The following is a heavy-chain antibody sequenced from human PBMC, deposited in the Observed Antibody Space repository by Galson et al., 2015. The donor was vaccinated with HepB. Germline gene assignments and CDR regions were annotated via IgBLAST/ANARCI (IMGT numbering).Heavy chain of an antibody. CDR1: GYTFTSYG. V-gene: IGHV1-18*01. Sequence: AVKVSCKASGYTFTSYGISWVRQAPGQGLERMGWISAYNGNTNYAQKLQGRVTMTTDTSTSTAYMELSSLRSDDTAVYYCARDQINSMRYSDFDYWRQGTLVTVSS. J-gene: IGHJ4*02. D-gene: IGHD2-8*01. CDR3: ARDQINSMRYSDFDY. CDR2: ISAYNGNT.